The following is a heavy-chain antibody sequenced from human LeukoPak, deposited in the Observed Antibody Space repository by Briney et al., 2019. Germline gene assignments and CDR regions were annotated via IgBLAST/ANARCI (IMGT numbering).Heavy chain of an antibody. D-gene: IGHD1-1*01. CDR2: IYYSGST. V-gene: IGHV4-59*01. Sequence: SETLSLTCTVSGGSISSYYWSWIRQPPGKGLEWIGYIYYSGSTNYNPSLKSRVTISVDTSKNQFSLKLSSVTAADTAVYYCARFFSTGTTDFDYWGQGTLVTVSS. CDR3: ARFFSTGTTDFDY. CDR1: GGSISSYY. J-gene: IGHJ4*02.